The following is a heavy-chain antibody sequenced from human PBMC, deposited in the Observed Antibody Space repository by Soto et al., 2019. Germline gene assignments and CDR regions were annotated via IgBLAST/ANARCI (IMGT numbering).Heavy chain of an antibody. Sequence: AGGSLRLSCTASGFTFITYRMNWVRQAPGKGLEWVSSISVTITDISFSDSLKGRFTISRDNANNAVYLHMNNLRVEDSAVYFCLRATSYVDGRESFDFWGQGAPVTVSS. CDR2: ISVTITDI. V-gene: IGHV3-21*01. J-gene: IGHJ4*02. CDR3: LRATSYVDGRESFDF. D-gene: IGHD3-10*02. CDR1: GFTFITYR.